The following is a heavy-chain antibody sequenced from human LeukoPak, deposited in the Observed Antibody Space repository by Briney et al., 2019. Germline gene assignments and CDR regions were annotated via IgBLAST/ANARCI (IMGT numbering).Heavy chain of an antibody. Sequence: GGSLRLSCAASGFTFSNCAMSWARQAPGKGLEWVSAISGSGGSTYYADSVKGRFTISRDNSKNTLYLQMNSLRAEDTAVYYCTKGTIWLPFDYWGQGTLVTVSS. V-gene: IGHV3-23*01. CDR3: TKGTIWLPFDY. D-gene: IGHD5-18*01. CDR2: ISGSGGST. J-gene: IGHJ4*02. CDR1: GFTFSNCA.